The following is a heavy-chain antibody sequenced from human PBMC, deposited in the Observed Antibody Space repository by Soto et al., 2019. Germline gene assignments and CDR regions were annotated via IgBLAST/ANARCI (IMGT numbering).Heavy chain of an antibody. CDR2: ISSSSSYI. CDR1: GFTFSSYS. D-gene: IGHD5-12*01. Sequence: EVQLVESGGGLVKPGGSLRLSCAASGFTFSSYSMNWVRQAPGKGLEWVSAISSSSSYIYYADSVKGRFTISRDNAKNSLYLQMNSLRAEDTAVYYCAREVSKYSGYDFVYWGQGTLVTVSS. CDR3: AREVSKYSGYDFVY. J-gene: IGHJ4*02. V-gene: IGHV3-21*01.